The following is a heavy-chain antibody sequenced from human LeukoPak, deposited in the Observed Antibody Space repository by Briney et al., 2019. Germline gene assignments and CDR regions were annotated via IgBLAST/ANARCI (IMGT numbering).Heavy chain of an antibody. J-gene: IGHJ4*02. CDR2: ISTGGSTI. D-gene: IGHD3-10*01. CDR3: ARASGPFDY. V-gene: IGHV3-48*03. CDR1: GFTFSGYE. Sequence: GGSLRLSCAASGFTFSGYEMNWVRQAPGKGLEWVSYISTGGSTIYYADSVKGRFTISRDNAKNTLYLQMNSLRVEDTAVYSCARASGPFDYWGQGTLVTVSS.